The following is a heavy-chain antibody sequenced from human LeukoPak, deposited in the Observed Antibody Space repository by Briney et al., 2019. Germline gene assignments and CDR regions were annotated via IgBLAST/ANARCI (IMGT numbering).Heavy chain of an antibody. CDR3: ARGDKSSGWYFFDY. CDR1: GFTFSSYW. V-gene: IGHV3-74*01. Sequence: GGSLRLSCVASGFTFSSYWMHWVRQDPRKGLVWVSRISGDGRNINYADSVRGRFTISRDNAKNTLYLQMNSLRAEDTAVYYCARGDKSSGWYFFDYWGQGTLVTVSS. J-gene: IGHJ4*02. CDR2: ISGDGRNI. D-gene: IGHD6-19*01.